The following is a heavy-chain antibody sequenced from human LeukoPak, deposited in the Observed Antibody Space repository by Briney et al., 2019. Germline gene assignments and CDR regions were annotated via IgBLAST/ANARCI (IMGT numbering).Heavy chain of an antibody. CDR2: ISYSGST. J-gene: IGHJ4*02. CDR1: GGSISSADFH. CDR3: ARDSMVRGMGY. Sequence: SETLSPTCTVSGGSISSADFHWSWIRQPPGKGLQWIGYISYSGSTYYNPSLKSRLTISVDTSKNQFSLKLSSVTAADTAVYYCARDSMVRGMGYWGQGTLVTVSS. V-gene: IGHV4-30-4*01. D-gene: IGHD3-10*01.